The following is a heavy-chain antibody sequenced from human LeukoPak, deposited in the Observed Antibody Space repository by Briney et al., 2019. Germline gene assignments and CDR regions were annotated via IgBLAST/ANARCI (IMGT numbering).Heavy chain of an antibody. Sequence: PGGSLRLSCAASGFTFSSYEMNWVRQAPGKGLEWVSYISSSGSTIYYADSVKGRFTISRDNAKNSLYLQMNSLRAEDTAVYYCARDLIDDILTGLGKEAFDIWGQGTMVTVSS. V-gene: IGHV3-48*03. D-gene: IGHD3-9*01. J-gene: IGHJ3*02. CDR3: ARDLIDDILTGLGKEAFDI. CDR2: ISSSGSTI. CDR1: GFTFSSYE.